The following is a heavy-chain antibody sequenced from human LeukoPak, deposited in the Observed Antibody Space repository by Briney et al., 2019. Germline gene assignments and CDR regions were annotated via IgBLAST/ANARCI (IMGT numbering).Heavy chain of an antibody. CDR3: TGHHQAYSRTY. CDR2: IATDGSST. Sequence: GGSLRLSCAASGFTFSSYWMHWVRQAPGKGLVWVSRIATDGSSTTYADSLKGRFTVSRDNAKDTLYLQMNSPRAEDTAVYYCTGHHQAYSRTYWGQGTLVTVSS. J-gene: IGHJ4*02. D-gene: IGHD6-13*01. V-gene: IGHV3-74*01. CDR1: GFTFSSYW.